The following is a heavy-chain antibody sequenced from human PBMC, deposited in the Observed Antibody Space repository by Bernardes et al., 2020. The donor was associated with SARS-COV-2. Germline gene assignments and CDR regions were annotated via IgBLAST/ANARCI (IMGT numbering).Heavy chain of an antibody. J-gene: IGHJ3*02. V-gene: IGHV3-23*01. CDR2: ISGSCGST. Sequence: GGSLRLSCAASGFTFSSYAMSWVRHAPGKGLVWVSAISGSCGSTYYADTMKGRFTISSVNSKNTLYLQMNSLRAEDTAVYYCVVVGYCSSTSCYRGNAFDNWGQGTMGTGSS. D-gene: IGHD2-2*02. CDR3: VVVGYCSSTSCYRGNAFDN. CDR1: GFTFSSYA.